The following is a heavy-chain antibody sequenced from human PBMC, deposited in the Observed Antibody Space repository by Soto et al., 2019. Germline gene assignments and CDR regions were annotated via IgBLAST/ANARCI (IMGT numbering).Heavy chain of an antibody. J-gene: IGHJ4*02. Sequence: PGESLKISCKGSGYTFTTCWIGWVRQMPGKGLECMGSIYPADSDTRYCPPFQGQVTISADKSLNTAYLQWSSLKASETAMYYCARLCRGTHYGLHFDFWGQGTPVTVSS. CDR2: IYPADSDT. CDR1: GYTFTTCW. CDR3: ARLCRGTHYGLHFDF. D-gene: IGHD3-10*01. V-gene: IGHV5-51*01.